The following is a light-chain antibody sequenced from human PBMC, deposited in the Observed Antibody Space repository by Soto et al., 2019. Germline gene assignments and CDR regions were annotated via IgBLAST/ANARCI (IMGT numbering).Light chain of an antibody. CDR1: SSDIGGYNS. CDR2: EVT. Sequence: QSALTQPASVSGSPGQSITISCTGTSSDIGGYNSLSWFQQHPGKAPKLMIYEVTNRPSGVSNRFSGSKFDNTASLTISGLQAEDEADYFCASYTTTGTVLFGAGTKVTVL. V-gene: IGLV2-14*01. J-gene: IGLJ2*01. CDR3: ASYTTTGTVL.